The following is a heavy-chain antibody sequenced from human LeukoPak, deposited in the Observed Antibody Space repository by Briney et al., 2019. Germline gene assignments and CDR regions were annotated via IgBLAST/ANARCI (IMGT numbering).Heavy chain of an antibody. J-gene: IGHJ6*03. Sequence: GGSLRLSCAASGFTFSSYSMNWVRQAPGKGLEWVSSISSSSSYIYYADSVKGRFTISRDNAKNSLYLQMNSLRAEDTAVYYCARSGTGTTYYYYMDVWGKGTTVTASS. D-gene: IGHD1-7*01. V-gene: IGHV3-21*01. CDR2: ISSSSSYI. CDR1: GFTFSSYS. CDR3: ARSGTGTTYYYYMDV.